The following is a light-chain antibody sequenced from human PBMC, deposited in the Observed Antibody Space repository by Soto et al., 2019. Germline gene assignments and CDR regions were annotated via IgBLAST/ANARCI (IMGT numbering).Light chain of an antibody. CDR2: EAS. CDR3: CSYAGSYTFFYV. CDR1: STDFVSYNR. J-gene: IGLJ1*01. V-gene: IGLV2-18*02. Sequence: QSALTQPPSVSGSPGQSVTISCTGTSTDFVSYNRVSWYQQPPGTAPKLIIYEASNRPSGVPDRFSGSKSGNAASLTISGLQAEDEADYYCCSYAGSYTFFYVFGTGTKVTVL.